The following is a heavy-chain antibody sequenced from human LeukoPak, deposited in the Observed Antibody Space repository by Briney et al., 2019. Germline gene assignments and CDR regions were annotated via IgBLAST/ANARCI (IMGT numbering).Heavy chain of an antibody. CDR1: GFTFSSNG. J-gene: IGHJ4*02. D-gene: IGHD6-6*01. V-gene: IGHV3-30*02. CDR2: IRYDGSNK. Sequence: GGSLRLSCAASGFTFSSNGMHWVRQAPGKGLEWVAFIRYDGSNKYYADSVKGRFTISRDNSKNTLYLQMNSLRAEDTAVYYCAKRGGQLVSPFDYWGQGTLVTVSS. CDR3: AKRGGQLVSPFDY.